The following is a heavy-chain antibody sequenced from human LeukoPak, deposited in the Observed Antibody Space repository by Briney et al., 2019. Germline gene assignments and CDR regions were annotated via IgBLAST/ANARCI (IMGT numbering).Heavy chain of an antibody. Sequence: ASVEVSCKASGYIFTDYYLHWVRQAPGQGLEWMGWINPNSGGTNYAQKFQGRVTMTRDTSISTAYMELSRLRSDDTAVYYCARDCTPQPRGYSGYGPAYYFDYWGQGTLVTVSS. V-gene: IGHV1-2*02. J-gene: IGHJ4*02. D-gene: IGHD5-12*01. CDR1: GYIFTDYY. CDR3: ARDCTPQPRGYSGYGPAYYFDY. CDR2: INPNSGGT.